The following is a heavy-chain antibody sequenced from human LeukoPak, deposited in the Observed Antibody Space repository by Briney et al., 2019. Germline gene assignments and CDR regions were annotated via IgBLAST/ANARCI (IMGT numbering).Heavy chain of an antibody. J-gene: IGHJ3*02. CDR2: ISYDGSNK. CDR1: GFTFSSYA. V-gene: IGHV3-30*04. CDR3: ARDRGVVPITGAFDI. Sequence: GGSLRLSCAASGFTFSSYAMHWVRQAPGKGLEWVAVISYDGSNKYYADSVKGRFTISRDNSKNTLYLQMNSLRAEDTAVYYCARDRGVVPITGAFDIWGQGTMVTVSS. D-gene: IGHD3-10*01.